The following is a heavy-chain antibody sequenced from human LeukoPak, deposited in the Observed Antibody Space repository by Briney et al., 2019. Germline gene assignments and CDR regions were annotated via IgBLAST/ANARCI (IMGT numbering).Heavy chain of an antibody. Sequence: PGGSLRLSCAASGFTFSGSVMHWVRQASGKGLEWVGRIRSKANNYATAYAASVKGRFTISRDDSKNTAYLQMNSLKTEDTAVYYCTRTLYDSGGYNDYWGQGTLVTVSS. CDR2: IRSKANNYAT. V-gene: IGHV3-73*01. CDR1: GFTFSGSV. CDR3: TRTLYDSGGYNDY. D-gene: IGHD3-10*01. J-gene: IGHJ4*02.